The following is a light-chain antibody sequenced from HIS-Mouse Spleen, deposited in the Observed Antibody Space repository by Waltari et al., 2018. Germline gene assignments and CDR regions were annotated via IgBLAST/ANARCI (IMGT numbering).Light chain of an antibody. CDR3: YSTDSSGNHRV. Sequence: SYELTHPPSVSVSPGQTARLTCPGDALPTHDPYWYQQKSGQAPVLVIYEDSKRPSGIPERFSGSSSGTMATLTISGAQVEDEADYYCYSTDSSGNHRVFGGGTKLTVL. CDR1: ALPTHD. J-gene: IGLJ2*01. V-gene: IGLV3-10*01. CDR2: EDS.